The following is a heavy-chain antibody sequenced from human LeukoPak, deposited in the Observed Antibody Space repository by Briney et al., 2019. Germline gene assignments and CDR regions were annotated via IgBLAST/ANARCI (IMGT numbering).Heavy chain of an antibody. J-gene: IGHJ4*02. Sequence: GGSLRLSCSASGFAFPGYWMVWVRQAPGKGLEWVASIGKDGSEKDYADSMKDRFIISRDNARNLLYLQMNSLGVQDTGTYFCTRDIVWLQLQDWGQGALVTVSS. CDR2: IGKDGSEK. CDR1: GFAFPGYW. D-gene: IGHD2-21*01. V-gene: IGHV3-7*01. CDR3: TRDIVWLQLQD.